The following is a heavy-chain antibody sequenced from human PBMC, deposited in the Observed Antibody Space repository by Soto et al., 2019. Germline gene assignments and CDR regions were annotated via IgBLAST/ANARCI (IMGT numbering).Heavy chain of an antibody. V-gene: IGHV4-59*01. CDR3: ARVGLSGSYYVIDY. D-gene: IGHD1-26*01. CDR2: IYYSGST. CDR1: GGSISSYY. J-gene: IGHJ4*02. Sequence: SETLSLTCTVSGGSISSYYWSWIRQPPGKGLEWIGYIYYSGSTNYNPSLKSRVTISVDTSKNQFSLKLSSVTAADTAVYYCARVGLSGSYYVIDYWVQGTLVTVSS.